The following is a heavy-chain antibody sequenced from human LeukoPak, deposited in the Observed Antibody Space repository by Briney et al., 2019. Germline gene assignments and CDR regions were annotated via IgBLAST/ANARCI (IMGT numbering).Heavy chain of an antibody. Sequence: GGSLRLSCAASGFTVSSNYMSWVRQAPGKGLQWVSVIYSGGSTYYADSVKGRFTISRDNSKNTLYLKMNSLRAEDTAVYYCAKGHGWEASYYYYYMDVWGKGTTVTISS. D-gene: IGHD1-26*01. CDR3: AKGHGWEASYYYYYMDV. J-gene: IGHJ6*03. CDR1: GFTVSSNY. CDR2: IYSGGST. V-gene: IGHV3-53*05.